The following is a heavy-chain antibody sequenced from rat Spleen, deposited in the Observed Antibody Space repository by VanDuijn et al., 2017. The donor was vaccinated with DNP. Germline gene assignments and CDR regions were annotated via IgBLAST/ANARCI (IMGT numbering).Heavy chain of an antibody. CDR1: GFTFSDYY. CDR2: ISSDGGHT. CDR3: ATTTLYYFDY. Sequence: EVQLVESGGGLVSPGRSLKLSCAGSGFTFSDYYMAWVRQAPTKGLDWVASISSDGGHTYYRDSVKGRFTISRDNAKSTLSLQMGSLRSEDTATYYCATTTLYYFDYWGQGVMVTVSS. D-gene: IGHD3-4*01. J-gene: IGHJ2*01. V-gene: IGHV5-20*01.